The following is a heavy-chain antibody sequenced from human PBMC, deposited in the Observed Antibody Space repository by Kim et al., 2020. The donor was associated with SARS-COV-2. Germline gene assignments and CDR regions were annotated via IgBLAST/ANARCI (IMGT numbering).Heavy chain of an antibody. Sequence: ASVKVSCKASGYTFTGYYMHWVRQAPGQGLEWMGWINPNSGGTNYAQKFQGRVTMTRDTSISTAYMELSRLRSDDTAVYYCAREDYDFWSGEPERVGMDVWGQGTTVTVSS. V-gene: IGHV1-2*02. CDR3: AREDYDFWSGEPERVGMDV. CDR2: INPNSGGT. J-gene: IGHJ6*02. CDR1: GYTFTGYY. D-gene: IGHD3-3*01.